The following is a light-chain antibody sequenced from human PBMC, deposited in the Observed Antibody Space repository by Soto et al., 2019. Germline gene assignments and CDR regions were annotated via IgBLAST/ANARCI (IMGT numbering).Light chain of an antibody. CDR1: KNDIGVYDF. CDR2: EVV. J-gene: IGLJ1*01. CDR3: KSYAGSNTYV. Sequence: QSALTPPPSASGSPGQSVTISCTGTKNDIGVYDFVSWYQHHTGKAPRLIIYEVVQRPSGVPDRFSGSKSGNTASLTVSGLQAADEADYFCKSYAGSNTYVFGSGTKVTVL. V-gene: IGLV2-8*01.